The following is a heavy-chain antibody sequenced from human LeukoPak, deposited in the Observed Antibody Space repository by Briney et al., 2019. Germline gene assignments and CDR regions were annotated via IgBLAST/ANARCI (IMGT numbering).Heavy chain of an antibody. V-gene: IGHV4-34*01. CDR1: GGSFSGYY. D-gene: IGHD3-16*01. J-gene: IGHJ4*02. Sequence: PSETLSLTCAVYGGSFSGYYWSWIRQPPGKGLEWIGVINHSGSTNYNPSLKSRVTISVDTSKNQFSLKLSSVTAADTAVYYCARLYVWGSYYFDYWGQGTLVTVSS. CDR3: ARLYVWGSYYFDY. CDR2: INHSGST.